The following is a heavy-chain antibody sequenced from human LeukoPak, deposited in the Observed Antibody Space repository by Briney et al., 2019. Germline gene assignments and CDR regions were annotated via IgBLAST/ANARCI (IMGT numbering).Heavy chain of an antibody. D-gene: IGHD1-26*01. CDR3: AKELWELLPYYYYYYMDV. Sequence: GSLRLSCAASGFTFDDYGMSWVRQAPGKGLEWVSAISGSGGSTYYADSVKGRFTISRDNSKNTLYLQMNSLRAEDTAVYYCAKELWELLPYYYYYYMDVWGKGTTVTVSS. V-gene: IGHV3-23*01. J-gene: IGHJ6*03. CDR1: GFTFDDYG. CDR2: ISGSGGST.